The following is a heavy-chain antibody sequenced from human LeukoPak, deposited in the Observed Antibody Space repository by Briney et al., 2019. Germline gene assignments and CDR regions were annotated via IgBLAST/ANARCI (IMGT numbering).Heavy chain of an antibody. Sequence: NASETLSPTCAVYGGSFSGYYWSWIRQPPGKGLEWIGEINHSGSTNYNPSLKSRVTISVDTSNNQFSLKLSSVTAADTAVYYCAKIYYYYYYMDVWGKGTTVTVSS. CDR1: GGSFSGYY. CDR2: INHSGST. V-gene: IGHV4-34*01. J-gene: IGHJ6*03. CDR3: AKIYYYYYYMDV.